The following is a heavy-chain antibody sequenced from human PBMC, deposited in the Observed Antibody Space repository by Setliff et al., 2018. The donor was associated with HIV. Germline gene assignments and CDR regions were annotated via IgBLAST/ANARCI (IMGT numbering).Heavy chain of an antibody. D-gene: IGHD7-27*01. V-gene: IGHV1-2*02. Sequence: GASVKVSCKASGYTFIDYFIHWVRQAPGQGPEWMGWISPYDLSERTSQRFRGRVTVTRDTSINAAYLDLSGLTSDDTAVYYCARQFSNSFDSWGQGTLVTVSS. J-gene: IGHJ4*02. CDR2: ISPYDLSE. CDR1: GYTFIDYF. CDR3: ARQFSNSFDS.